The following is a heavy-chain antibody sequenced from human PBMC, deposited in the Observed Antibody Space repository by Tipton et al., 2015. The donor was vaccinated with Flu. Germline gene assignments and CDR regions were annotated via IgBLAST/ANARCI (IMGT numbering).Heavy chain of an antibody. CDR1: GFTFSTFW. Sequence: SLRLSCAASGFTFSTFWMHWVRQAPGKGLEWVANINQDGSEKYYVDSVKGRFTISRDNAKNSLYLQMNSLRAEDTAVYYCTRAMDVWGKGTTVTVSS. CDR3: TRAMDV. CDR2: INQDGSEK. V-gene: IGHV3-7*03. J-gene: IGHJ6*03.